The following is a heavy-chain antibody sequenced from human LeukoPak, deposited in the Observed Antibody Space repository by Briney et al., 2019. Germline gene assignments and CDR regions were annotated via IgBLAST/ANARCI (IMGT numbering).Heavy chain of an antibody. V-gene: IGHV1-18*01. Sequence: ASVKVSCKASGYTFINYGISWVRQAPGQGLEWMGWINGYNDNTNYAQKLQGRVSMTTDTSTNTAYMELRSLRSDDTAEYYCAREGAGSGWPDYWGQGTLVTVSS. CDR3: AREGAGSGWPDY. CDR1: GYTFINYG. D-gene: IGHD6-19*01. J-gene: IGHJ4*02. CDR2: INGYNDNT.